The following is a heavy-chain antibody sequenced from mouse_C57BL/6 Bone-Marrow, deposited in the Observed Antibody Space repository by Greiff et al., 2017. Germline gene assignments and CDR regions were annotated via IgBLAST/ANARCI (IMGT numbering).Heavy chain of an antibody. V-gene: IGHV1-82*01. CDR2: IYPGDGDT. J-gene: IGHJ4*01. CDR1: GYAFSSSW. CDR3: AIDLPTTTAYALDY. D-gene: IGHD1-2*01. Sequence: QVQLQQSGPELVKPGASVKISCKASGYAFSSSWMNWVKQRPGKGLEWIGRIYPGDGDTNYNGKFKGKATLTADKSSSTAYMQLSSLTSEDSAVYFSAIDLPTTTAYALDYWGQGTSVTVSS.